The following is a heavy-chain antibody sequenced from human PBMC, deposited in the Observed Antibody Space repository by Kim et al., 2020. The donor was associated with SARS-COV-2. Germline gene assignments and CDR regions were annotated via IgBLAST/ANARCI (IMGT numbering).Heavy chain of an antibody. D-gene: IGHD3-9*01. J-gene: IGHJ4*02. CDR3: ARALTTGNMYFFDY. CDR1: GGSISDYY. V-gene: IGHV4-59*01. Sequence: SETLSLTCTVSGGSISDYYWSWIRQSPGKGLEWIGYIHKSGVTSYNPSLKSRVTTSVDTSKNQFSLKLSSVSAADTAVYYCARALTTGNMYFFDYWGQGALVTVSS. CDR2: IHKSGVT.